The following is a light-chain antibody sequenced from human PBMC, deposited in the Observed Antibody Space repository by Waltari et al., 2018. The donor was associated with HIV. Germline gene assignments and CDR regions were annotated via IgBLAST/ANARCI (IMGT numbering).Light chain of an antibody. CDR3: QVWDGSRNLVV. Sequence: SYVLTQPPSASVAPGQTARITCGGNNIGSNSVHWYQQKPGQAPVLVVYEDSDRPSGIPDRFSGSNSGNTATLAISGVGAGDEADYYCQVWDGSRNLVVFGGGTKLTVL. CDR2: EDS. J-gene: IGLJ2*01. CDR1: NIGSNS. V-gene: IGLV3-21*02.